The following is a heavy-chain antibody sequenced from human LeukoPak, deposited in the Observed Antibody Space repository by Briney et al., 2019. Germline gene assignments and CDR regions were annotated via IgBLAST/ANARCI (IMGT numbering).Heavy chain of an antibody. CDR3: AREGPATAYFDY. V-gene: IGHV1-8*01. CDR1: GYTFTSYD. D-gene: IGHD3-16*01. J-gene: IGHJ4*02. CDR2: MNPNSGNT. Sequence: ASVKVSCKASGYTFTSYDINWVRQATGQGLEWMGWMNPNSGNTGYAQKFQGRVTMTRDTSISTAYMELSRLRSDDTAVYYCAREGPATAYFDYWGQGTLVTVSS.